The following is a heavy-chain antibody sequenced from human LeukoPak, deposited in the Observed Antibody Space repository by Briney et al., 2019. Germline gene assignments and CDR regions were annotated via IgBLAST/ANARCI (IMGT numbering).Heavy chain of an antibody. Sequence: PSETLSLTCTVSGGSISSSSYYWGWIRQPPGKGLEWIGSIYYSGSTYYNPSLKSRVTISVDTSKNQFSLKLSSVTAADTAVYYCARYGWYCGLPDCWGQGTLVTVSS. D-gene: IGHD2-21*01. CDR2: IYYSGST. V-gene: IGHV4-39*01. CDR3: ARYGWYCGLPDC. J-gene: IGHJ4*02. CDR1: GGSISSSSYY.